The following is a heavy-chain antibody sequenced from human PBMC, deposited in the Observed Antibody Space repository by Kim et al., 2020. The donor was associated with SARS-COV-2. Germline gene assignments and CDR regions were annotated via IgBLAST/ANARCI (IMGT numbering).Heavy chain of an antibody. CDR3: ARDNYGPTGD. D-gene: IGHD4-17*01. V-gene: IGHV1-18*01. J-gene: IGHJ4*02. Sequence: ASVKVSCKASGYSFSNYGITWVRQAPGQGLEWMGWISTYNDNTNYAQKLQGRVTMTTDTSTSTAYMELRSLRSDDTAVYYCARDNYGPTGDWGQGTLVTVSS. CDR1: GYSFSNYG. CDR2: ISTYNDNT.